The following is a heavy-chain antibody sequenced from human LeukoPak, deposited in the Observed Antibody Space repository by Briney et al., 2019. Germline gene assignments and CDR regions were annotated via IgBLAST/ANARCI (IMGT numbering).Heavy chain of an antibody. D-gene: IGHD6-6*01. J-gene: IGHJ4*02. Sequence: PSQTLSLTCTVSGGSISSGSYYWSWIRQPAGKGLEWIGRIYTSGSTNYNPSLKSRVTISVDTSKNQFSLKLSSVTAADTAVYYCARGPGGSSSSDFDYWGQGTLVTVSS. CDR2: IYTSGST. V-gene: IGHV4-61*02. CDR3: ARGPGGSSSSDFDY. CDR1: GGSISSGSYY.